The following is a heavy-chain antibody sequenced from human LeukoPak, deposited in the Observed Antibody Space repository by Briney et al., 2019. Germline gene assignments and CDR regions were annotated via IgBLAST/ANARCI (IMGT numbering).Heavy chain of an antibody. V-gene: IGHV3-30*02. CDR3: ANGPHYDILTGFYKVRSHLDY. J-gene: IGHJ4*02. D-gene: IGHD3-9*01. CDR1: GFTFSSYG. Sequence: GGSLRLSCAASGFTFSSYGMHWVRQAPGKGLEWVAFIRFDGRNKYYADSVKGRFTISRDNSKNTPYLQMHSLRAEDTAVYYCANGPHYDILTGFYKVRSHLDYWGQGTLVTVSS. CDR2: IRFDGRNK.